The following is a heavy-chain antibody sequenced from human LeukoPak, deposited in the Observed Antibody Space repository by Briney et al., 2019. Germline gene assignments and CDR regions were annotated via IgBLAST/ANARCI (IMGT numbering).Heavy chain of an antibody. CDR1: GYSISSNHWW. CDR2: IDWDDDK. Sequence: KPSDTLSLTCAVSGYSISSNHWWGWIRQPPGKALEWLALIDWDDDKYYSTSLKTRLTISKDTSKNQVVLTMTNMDPVDTATYYCARISQQLVDYWGHGTLVTVSS. D-gene: IGHD6-13*01. CDR3: ARISQQLVDY. V-gene: IGHV2-70*18. J-gene: IGHJ4*01.